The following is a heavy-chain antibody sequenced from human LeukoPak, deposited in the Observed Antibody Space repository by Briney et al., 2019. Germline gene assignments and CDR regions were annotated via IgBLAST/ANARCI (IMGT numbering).Heavy chain of an antibody. CDR2: IFYSGST. Sequence: SETLSLTCTVSSGSISTSNYYWGWVRQPPGKALEWIGNIFYSGSTYYSPSLKSRVTISLDTSRNQFSLKLNSVTAADTAVYYCAKSNGYGLLEIWGRGTMVTVSS. V-gene: IGHV4-39*07. D-gene: IGHD3-22*01. CDR3: AKSNGYGLLEI. CDR1: SGSISTSNYY. J-gene: IGHJ3*02.